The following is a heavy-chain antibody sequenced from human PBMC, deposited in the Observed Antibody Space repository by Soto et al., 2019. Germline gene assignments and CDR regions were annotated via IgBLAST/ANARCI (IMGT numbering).Heavy chain of an antibody. Sequence: HITLKESGPTLVKPTQTLTLTCIFSGFSFSADGVGVGWIRQPPGKTLEWLALIYWDDDTRYRPSLKSRLTITKDSSKNQVVLTMTNMDPPDTATYCSAHAFGGTSWPNDAFDVWGQGTVDTVSS. J-gene: IGHJ3*01. V-gene: IGHV2-5*02. D-gene: IGHD3-16*01. CDR3: AHAFGGTSWPNDAFDV. CDR2: IYWDDDT. CDR1: GFSFSADGVG.